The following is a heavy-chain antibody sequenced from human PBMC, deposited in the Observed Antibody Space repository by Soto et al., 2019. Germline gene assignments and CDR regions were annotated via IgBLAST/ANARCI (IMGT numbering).Heavy chain of an antibody. CDR2: INHSGGT. CDR3: ARGRWHYDFWSGYYTIGGLDY. J-gene: IGHJ4*02. Sequence: SETVSLTXAVYGGSFSGYYWSWIRQPPGKGLEWIGEINHSGGTNYNPSLKSRVTISVDTSKNQFSLKLSSVTAADTAVYYCARGRWHYDFWSGYYTIGGLDYWGQGTLVTVSS. CDR1: GGSFSGYY. D-gene: IGHD3-3*01. V-gene: IGHV4-34*01.